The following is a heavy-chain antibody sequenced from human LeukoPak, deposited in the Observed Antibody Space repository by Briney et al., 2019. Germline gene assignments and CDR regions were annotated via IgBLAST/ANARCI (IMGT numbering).Heavy chain of an antibody. V-gene: IGHV3-21*01. D-gene: IGHD3-22*01. Sequence: GGSLRLSCAASGSTFSNYGMHWVRQAPGKGLEWVSSISSSSSYIYYADSVKGRFTISRDNAKNSLYLQMNSLRAEDTAVYYCAREQSGHYYDSSGYAFFDYWGQGTLVTVSS. CDR2: ISSSSSYI. CDR1: GSTFSNYG. J-gene: IGHJ4*02. CDR3: AREQSGHYYDSSGYAFFDY.